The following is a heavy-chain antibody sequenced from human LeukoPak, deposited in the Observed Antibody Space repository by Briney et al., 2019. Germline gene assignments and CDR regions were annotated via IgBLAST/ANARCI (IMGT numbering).Heavy chain of an antibody. V-gene: IGHV3-21*04. J-gene: IGHJ3*02. CDR1: GFTFSSYS. D-gene: IGHD4-17*01. Sequence: GGSLRLSCAASGFTFSSYSMNWVRQAPGKGLEWVSFISGRSNYIYYADSVRGRFTISRDNAKNSLYLQMNSLRAEDTALYYCAKDRGGYGDFNDAFDIWGQGTMVSVSS. CDR2: ISGRSNYI. CDR3: AKDRGGYGDFNDAFDI.